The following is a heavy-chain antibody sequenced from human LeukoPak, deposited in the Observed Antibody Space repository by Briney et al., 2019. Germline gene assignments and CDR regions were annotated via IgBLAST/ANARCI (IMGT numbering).Heavy chain of an antibody. V-gene: IGHV4-59*12. CDR3: ARAPYDFWSGYYSSFDY. CDR2: IYYSGST. D-gene: IGHD3-3*01. CDR1: GGSISSYY. J-gene: IGHJ4*02. Sequence: SETLSLTCTVSGGSISSYYWSWIRQPPGKGLEWIGYIYYSGSTNYNPSLKSRVTISVDTSKNQFSLKLSSVTAADTAVYYCARAPYDFWSGYYSSFDYWGQGTLVTVSS.